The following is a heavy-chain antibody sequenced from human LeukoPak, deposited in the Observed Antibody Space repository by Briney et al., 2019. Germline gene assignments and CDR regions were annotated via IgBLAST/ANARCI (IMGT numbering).Heavy chain of an antibody. CDR1: GYTFTSYA. CDR2: INTNTGNP. V-gene: IGHV7-4-1*02. J-gene: IGHJ5*02. CDR3: ARGVVTMVRGPKNNWFDP. Sequence: AASVNVSCKASGYTFTSYAMNRVRQAPGQGLEWMGWINTNTGNPTYAQGFTGRFVFSLDTSVSTAYLQISSLKAEDTAVYYCARGVVTMVRGPKNNWFDPWGQGTLVTVSS. D-gene: IGHD3-10*01.